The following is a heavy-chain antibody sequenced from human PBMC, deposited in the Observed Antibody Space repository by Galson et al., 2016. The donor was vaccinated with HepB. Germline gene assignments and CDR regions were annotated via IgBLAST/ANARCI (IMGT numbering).Heavy chain of an antibody. V-gene: IGHV3-23*01. CDR2: VSSSGVST. D-gene: IGHD2-21*02. CDR1: GFTFTSYA. CDR3: AKDLPLVYCGGDCAPGTFDI. J-gene: IGHJ3*02. Sequence: CAASGFTFTSYAMNWVRQAPGKWLEWVSAVSSSGVSTYYADSVKGRFTISRDNSKNTLYLQLNSLRAEDSAVYYCAKDLPLVYCGGDCAPGTFDIWGQGTMVTVSS.